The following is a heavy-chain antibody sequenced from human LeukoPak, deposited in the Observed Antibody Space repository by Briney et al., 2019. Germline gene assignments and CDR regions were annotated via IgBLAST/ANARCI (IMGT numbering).Heavy chain of an antibody. V-gene: IGHV1-3*01. CDR1: GYIFTNYA. CDR3: ARADRIAVAVTFFDY. J-gene: IGHJ4*02. Sequence: ASVKVSCKASGYIFTNYAMHWVRQAPGQRLEWMRWINADNGNTKYSQKFQGRVTITRDTSASTAYMELSSLRSEDTAVYYCARADRIAVAVTFFDYWGQGTLVTVSS. CDR2: INADNGNT. D-gene: IGHD6-19*01.